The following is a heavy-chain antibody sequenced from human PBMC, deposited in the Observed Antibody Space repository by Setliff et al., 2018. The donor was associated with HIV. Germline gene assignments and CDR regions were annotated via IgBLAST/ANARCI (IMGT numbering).Heavy chain of an antibody. V-gene: IGHV3-72*01. CDR3: VRAAAGLDI. Sequence: GSLRLSCAASGFTFSNSWMTWIRQPPGKGLEWVGRITAKFNGYVKEYAASVQGRFTISRDDSKDSLFLQMNNLKTEDTAVYYCVRAAAGLDIWSQKILVTVSS. CDR1: GFTFSNSW. J-gene: IGHJ4*02. D-gene: IGHD3-16*01. CDR2: ITAKFNGYVK.